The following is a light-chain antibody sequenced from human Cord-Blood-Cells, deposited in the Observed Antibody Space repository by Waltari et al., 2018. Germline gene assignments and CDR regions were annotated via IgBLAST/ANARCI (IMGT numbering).Light chain of an antibody. CDR3: CSYVGSSTLV. J-gene: IGLJ2*01. V-gene: IGLV2-23*01. CDR2: EGS. CDR1: SRDVGRYNL. Sequence: QSGLTQTASVSGSPGQWIPISFTGTSRDVGRYNLVSWYPQHPGKAPKLMIYEGSKRPSGVSHRFSGSKSGNTASLTISGLQAEDEADYYCCSYVGSSTLVFGGGTKLTVL.